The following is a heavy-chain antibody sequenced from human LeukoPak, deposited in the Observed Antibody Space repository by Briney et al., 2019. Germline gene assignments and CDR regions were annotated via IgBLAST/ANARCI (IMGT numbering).Heavy chain of an antibody. D-gene: IGHD3-22*01. CDR1: GFTFSSYS. J-gene: IGHJ4*02. CDR2: ISSSSSYI. V-gene: IGHV3-21*01. CDR3: ARWGSSDSFDY. Sequence: GGSLRLSCAASGFTFSSYSMNWVRQAPGKGLEWDSSISSSSSYIYYADSVKGRFTISRDNAKNSLYLQMNSLRAEDTAVYYCARWGSSDSFDYWGQGTLVTVSS.